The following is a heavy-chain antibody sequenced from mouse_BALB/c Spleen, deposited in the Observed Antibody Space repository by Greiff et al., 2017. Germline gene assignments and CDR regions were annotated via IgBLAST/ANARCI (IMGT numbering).Heavy chain of an antibody. J-gene: IGHJ2*01. CDR1: GFSLTSYG. CDR2: IWAGGST. V-gene: IGHV2-9*02. CDR3: ARVSTMITTGFDY. Sequence: QVQLKESGPGLVAPSQSLSITCTVSGFSLTSYGVHWVRQPPGKGLEWLGVIWAGGSTNYNSALMSRLSISKDNSKSQVFLKMNSLQTDDTAMYYCARVSTMITTGFDYWGQGTTLTVSS. D-gene: IGHD2-4*01.